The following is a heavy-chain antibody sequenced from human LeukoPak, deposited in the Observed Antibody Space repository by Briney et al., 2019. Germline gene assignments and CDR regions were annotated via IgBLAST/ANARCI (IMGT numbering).Heavy chain of an antibody. CDR3: ARDPRWLTPDCTSTSCYENYFDP. CDR2: IYHSGSA. Sequence: SETLSLTYGVSGYSISSGYQWAWIRQSPGKGLEWIGSIYHSGSAHYNPSLKSRVTISVETSKNQFSLNMYSVTAADTAVYYCARDPRWLTPDCTSTSCYENYFDPWGQGTLVTVSS. J-gene: IGHJ5*02. CDR1: GYSISSGYQ. V-gene: IGHV4-38-2*02. D-gene: IGHD2-2*01.